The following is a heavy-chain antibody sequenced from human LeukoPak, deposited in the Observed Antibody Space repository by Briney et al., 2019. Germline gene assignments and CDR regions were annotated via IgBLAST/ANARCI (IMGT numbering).Heavy chain of an antibody. J-gene: IGHJ4*02. CDR3: ARLRRIVGAWSFDY. D-gene: IGHD1-26*01. CDR1: GGSISSSSYY. Sequence: PSETLSLTCAISGGSISSSSYYWSWIRQPPGKGLEWIGYIYYSGSTNYNPSLKSRVTISVDTSKNQFSLKLSSVTAADTAVYYCARLRRIVGAWSFDYWGQGTLVTVSS. V-gene: IGHV4-61*05. CDR2: IYYSGST.